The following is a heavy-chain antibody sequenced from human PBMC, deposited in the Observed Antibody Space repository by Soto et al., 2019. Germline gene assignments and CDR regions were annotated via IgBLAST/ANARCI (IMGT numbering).Heavy chain of an antibody. CDR2: IYPGDSDN. V-gene: IGHV5-51*01. J-gene: IGHJ6*02. D-gene: IGHD4-4*01. Sequence: GESLKISCKGAGYSFTSYWIGWVRRMPGKGLEWMGIIYPGDSDNRYSPSFQGQVTISADKYISTAYPQWSSLKASDTAMYYCARHATDYSNYDAYYYGMDVWGQGTTVTVSS. CDR3: ARHATDYSNYDAYYYGMDV. CDR1: GYSFTSYW.